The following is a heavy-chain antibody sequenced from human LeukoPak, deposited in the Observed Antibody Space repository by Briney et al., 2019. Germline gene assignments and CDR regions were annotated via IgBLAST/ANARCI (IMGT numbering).Heavy chain of an antibody. V-gene: IGHV4-34*01. CDR1: GGSFSGYY. CDR3: ARAPLDEGYCSGGSCYYFDY. D-gene: IGHD2-15*01. CDR2: INHSGST. J-gene: IGHJ4*02. Sequence: SETLSLTCAVYGGSFSGYYWSWIRQPPGKGLEWIGEINHSGSTNYNPSLKSRVTISVDTSKNQFSLKLSCVTAADTAVYYCARAPLDEGYCSGGSCYYFDYWGQGTLVTVSS.